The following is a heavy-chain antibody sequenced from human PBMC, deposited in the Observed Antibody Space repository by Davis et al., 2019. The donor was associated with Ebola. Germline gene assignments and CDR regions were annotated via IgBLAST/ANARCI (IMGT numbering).Heavy chain of an antibody. V-gene: IGHV3-9*01. CDR2: ISWNSVSI. Sequence: SLKISCAASGFTFDDYAMHWVRQAPGKGLEWVSGISWNSVSIGYADSVKGRFTISRDNAKTSLYLQMNSLRAEDTALYYCAKDMRWDLIAVAPNFDYWGQGTLVTVSS. D-gene: IGHD6-19*01. CDR1: GFTFDDYA. CDR3: AKDMRWDLIAVAPNFDY. J-gene: IGHJ4*02.